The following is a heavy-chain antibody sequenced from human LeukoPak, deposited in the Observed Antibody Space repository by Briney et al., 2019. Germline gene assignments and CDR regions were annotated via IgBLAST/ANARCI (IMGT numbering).Heavy chain of an antibody. CDR2: MNPNTGHT. Sequence: RASVKVSCKASGYTLTTSDINWVRQATGQGLEWMGWMNPNTGHTGFTQKFQGRVTMTRSISLNTAYMELSRLRSEDTAVYFCGRVQSGSLLRYGMDVWGQGTTVTVSS. D-gene: IGHD3-10*01. CDR3: GRVQSGSLLRYGMDV. J-gene: IGHJ6*02. CDR1: GYTLTTSD. V-gene: IGHV1-8*01.